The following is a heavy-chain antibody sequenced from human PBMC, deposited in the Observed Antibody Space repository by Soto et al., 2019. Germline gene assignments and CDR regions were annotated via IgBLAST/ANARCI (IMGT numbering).Heavy chain of an antibody. CDR2: ISYDGSNK. CDR1: GFTFSSYG. D-gene: IGHD3-22*01. V-gene: IGHV3-30*18. Sequence: GGSLRLSCAASGFTFSSYGMHWVRQAPGKGLEWVAVISYDGSNKYYADSVKGRLTISRDNSKNTLYLQMNSLRAEDTAVYYCAKETNPYDSSGYQNYYYYGMDPWGQGTLVTVSS. CDR3: AKETNPYDSSGYQNYYYYGMDP. J-gene: IGHJ6*02.